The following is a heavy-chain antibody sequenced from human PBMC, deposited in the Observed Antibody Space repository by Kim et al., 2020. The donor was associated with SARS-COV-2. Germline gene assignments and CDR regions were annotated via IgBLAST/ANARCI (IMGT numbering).Heavy chain of an antibody. V-gene: IGHV3-23*01. Sequence: GGSLRLSCAASGFTFSSYAMSWVRQAPGKGLEWVSAISGSGGSTYYADSVKGRFTISRDNSKNTLYLQMNSLRAEDTAVYYCAKDQGVYDFWSGYVSGWFDPWGQGTLVTVSS. J-gene: IGHJ5*02. CDR2: ISGSGGST. CDR3: AKDQGVYDFWSGYVSGWFDP. CDR1: GFTFSSYA. D-gene: IGHD3-3*01.